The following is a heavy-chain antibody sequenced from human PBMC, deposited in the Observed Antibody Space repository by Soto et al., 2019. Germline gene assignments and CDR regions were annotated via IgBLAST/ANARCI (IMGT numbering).Heavy chain of an antibody. Sequence: GGSLRLSCAASGFTFSDYYMSWIRQAPGKGLEWVSYISSSDITIYYADSVKGRFTISRDNAKNSLYLQMNSLRAEDTAVYYCARDSGPMPPIVVVPAAVADFYYMDVWGKGTTVTVSS. CDR1: GFTFSDYY. CDR2: ISSSDITI. J-gene: IGHJ6*03. V-gene: IGHV3-11*01. D-gene: IGHD2-2*01. CDR3: ARDSGPMPPIVVVPAAVADFYYMDV.